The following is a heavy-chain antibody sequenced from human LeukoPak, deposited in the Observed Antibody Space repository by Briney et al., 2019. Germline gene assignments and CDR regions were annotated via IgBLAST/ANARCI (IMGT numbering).Heavy chain of an antibody. Sequence: SETLSLTCTVSGGSISSGDYYWSWIRQPPGKGLEWIGYIYYSGSTYYNPSLKSRVTISVDTSKNQFSLKLSSVTAADTAVYYCARDVRGAAAVPDYWGQGTLVTVSS. CDR1: GGSISSGDYY. V-gene: IGHV4-30-4*01. CDR2: IYYSGST. CDR3: ARDVRGAAAVPDY. J-gene: IGHJ4*02. D-gene: IGHD6-13*01.